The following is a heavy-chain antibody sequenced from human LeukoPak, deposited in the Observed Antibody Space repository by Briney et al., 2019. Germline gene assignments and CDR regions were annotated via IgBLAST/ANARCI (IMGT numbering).Heavy chain of an antibody. CDR3: SALWGFAFDI. CDR1: GFTFSNAW. CDR2: IKSKTDGGTT. J-gene: IGHJ3*02. V-gene: IGHV3-15*01. D-gene: IGHD7-27*01. Sequence: GGSLRLSCAASGFTFSNAWISWVRQAPGKGLEWVGRIKSKTDGGTTDYAAPVKGRFSISRDDSKNTVSLQMDSLKIEDTAVYYCSALWGFAFDIWGQGTVVTVS.